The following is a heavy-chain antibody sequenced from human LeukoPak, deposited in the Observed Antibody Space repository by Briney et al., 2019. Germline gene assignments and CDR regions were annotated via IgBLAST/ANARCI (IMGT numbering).Heavy chain of an antibody. V-gene: IGHV3-53*05. D-gene: IGHD4-17*01. CDR1: GFTVSSND. CDR3: ARDRPDSGTRYRLFDI. CDR2: VYSGGNT. J-gene: IGHJ3*02. Sequence: GGSLRLSCAASGFTVSSNDMSWVRQAPGKGLEWVSVVYSGGNTFYADSVKGRFTISRDNSKNTLYLQMNSLRADDTAVYYCARDRPDSGTRYRLFDIWGQGTMVTVSS.